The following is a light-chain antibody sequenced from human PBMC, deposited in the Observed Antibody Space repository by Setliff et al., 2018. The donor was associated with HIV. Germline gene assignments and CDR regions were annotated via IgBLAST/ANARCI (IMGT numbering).Light chain of an antibody. Sequence: ALTQPAYVSGSPGQSITISCTGTSSDVGGYNSVSWYQQHPGKAPKVIIYEVTDRPSGVSDRFSGSKSGNTASLTISGLQAEDEADYYCSSYAGSTTYVFGTGTKVTVL. J-gene: IGLJ1*01. CDR2: EVT. V-gene: IGLV2-14*01. CDR3: SSYAGSTTYV. CDR1: SSDVGGYNS.